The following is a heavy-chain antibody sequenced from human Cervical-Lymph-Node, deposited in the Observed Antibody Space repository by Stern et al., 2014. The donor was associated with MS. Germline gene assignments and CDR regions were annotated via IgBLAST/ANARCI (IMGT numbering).Heavy chain of an antibody. V-gene: IGHV5-51*01. CDR3: ARQTTAWASDV. CDR2: IYPCDSET. D-gene: IGHD1-14*01. Sequence: VQLVQSGAELIRPGESLKISCKGSGYKVSIYWIAWVRQMPGKGLEWMGIIYPCDSETRYSPSFQGQFTMSADKATSTAYLQWSSLNASDTAMYFCARQTTAWASDVWGQGTLVTVSS. CDR1: GYKVSIYW. J-gene: IGHJ4*02.